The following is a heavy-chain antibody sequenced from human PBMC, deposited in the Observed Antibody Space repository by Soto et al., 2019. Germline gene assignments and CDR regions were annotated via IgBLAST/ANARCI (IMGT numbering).Heavy chain of an antibody. CDR3: AGPYYDFWSGYPPYYYYGMDF. CDR1: GGSISSSSYY. V-gene: IGHV4-39*01. CDR2: IYYSGST. Sequence: SETLSLTCTVSGGSISSSSYYWGWIRQPPGKGLECIGSIYYSGSTYYNPSLKSRVTISVDTSKNQFSLKLSSVTAADTAVYYSAGPYYDFWSGYPPYYYYGMDFWGQGTTVTVSS. D-gene: IGHD3-3*01. J-gene: IGHJ6*02.